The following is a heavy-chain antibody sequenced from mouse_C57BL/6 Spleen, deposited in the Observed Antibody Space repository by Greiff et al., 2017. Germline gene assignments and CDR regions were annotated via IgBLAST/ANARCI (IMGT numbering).Heavy chain of an antibody. V-gene: IGHV5-6*01. Sequence: EVQRVESGGDLVKPGGSLKLSCAASGFTFSSYGMSWVRQTPDKRLEWVATISSGGSYTYYPDSVKGRFTISRDNAKNTLYLQMSSLKSEDTAMYYCARHDGNYPWFAYWGQGTLVTVSA. D-gene: IGHD2-1*01. CDR3: ARHDGNYPWFAY. CDR2: ISSGGSYT. J-gene: IGHJ3*01. CDR1: GFTFSSYG.